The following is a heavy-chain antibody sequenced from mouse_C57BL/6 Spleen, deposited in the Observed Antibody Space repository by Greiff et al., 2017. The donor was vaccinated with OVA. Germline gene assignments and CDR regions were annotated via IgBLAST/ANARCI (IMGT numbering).Heavy chain of an antibody. J-gene: IGHJ2*01. CDR3: ARGSYDYFDY. D-gene: IGHD1-1*01. V-gene: IGHV3-1*01. CDR2: ISYSGST. Sequence: DVQLQESGPGMVKPSQSLSLTCTVTGYSITSGYDWHWIRHFPGNKLEWMGYISYSGSTNYNPSLKSRISITHDTSKNHFFLKLNSVTTEDTATYYCARGSYDYFDYWGQGTTLTVSS. CDR1: GYSITSGYD.